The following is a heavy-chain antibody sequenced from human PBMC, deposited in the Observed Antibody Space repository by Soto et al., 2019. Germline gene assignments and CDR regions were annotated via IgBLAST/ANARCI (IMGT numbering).Heavy chain of an antibody. Sequence: GGSLRLSCAASGFTFSSYAMSWVRQAPGKGLEWVSAISSSGDTTHYADSVKGRFIISRDNSKNTLYLQLNSLRAEDTAVYYCAKPGYLEQWLVRGYFDYWGQGTMVTVSS. CDR2: ISSSGDTT. D-gene: IGHD6-19*01. CDR3: AKPGYLEQWLVRGYFDY. CDR1: GFTFSSYA. J-gene: IGHJ4*02. V-gene: IGHV3-23*01.